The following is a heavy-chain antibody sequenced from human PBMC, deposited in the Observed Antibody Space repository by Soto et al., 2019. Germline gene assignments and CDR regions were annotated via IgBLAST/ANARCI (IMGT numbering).Heavy chain of an antibody. J-gene: IGHJ6*02. CDR1: GGSISSGDYY. CDR3: ARVEGYCSGGSCYYGMDV. V-gene: IGHV4-30-4*01. D-gene: IGHD2-15*01. Sequence: QVQLQESGPGLVKPSQTLSLTCTVSGGSISSGDYYWSWIRQPPGKGLEWIGYIYYSGSTYYNPSLKSRVTISVDTATNQFSLKLSPGTAADTAVYYCARVEGYCSGGSCYYGMDVWGQGTTVTVSS. CDR2: IYYSGST.